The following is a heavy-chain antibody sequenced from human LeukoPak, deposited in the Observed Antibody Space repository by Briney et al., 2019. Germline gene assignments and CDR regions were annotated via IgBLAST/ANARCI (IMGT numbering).Heavy chain of an antibody. J-gene: IGHJ4*02. Sequence: PGGSLRLSCAASGFTFSSYSMNWVRQAPGKGLEWVSSISSSSSYIYYADSVKGRFTISRDNAKNSLYLQMNSLRAEDTAVYYCARDGMSYYDSSVGWGQGTLVTVSS. V-gene: IGHV3-21*01. CDR3: ARDGMSYYDSSVG. D-gene: IGHD3-22*01. CDR1: GFTFSSYS. CDR2: ISSSSSYI.